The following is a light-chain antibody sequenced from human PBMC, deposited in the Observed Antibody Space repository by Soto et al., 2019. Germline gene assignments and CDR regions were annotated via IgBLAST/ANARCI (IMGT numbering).Light chain of an antibody. CDR2: SSN. Sequence: QTVVTQPPSASGTPGQRVTISCSGSGSNIGGNTVDWYQQLPGTAPKLLIYSSNQRPSGVPDRFSGSKSGTSASLAISGLQSEDEADYYCAAWDDSLNGVVFGGGTKLTVL. CDR1: GSNIGGNT. V-gene: IGLV1-44*01. CDR3: AAWDDSLNGVV. J-gene: IGLJ2*01.